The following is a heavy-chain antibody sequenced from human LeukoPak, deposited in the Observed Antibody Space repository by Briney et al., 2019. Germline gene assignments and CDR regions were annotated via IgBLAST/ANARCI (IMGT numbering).Heavy chain of an antibody. Sequence: GGSLRLSCAASGFTFSSYSVNWVRQAPGKGLEWVSSISSSSSYIYYADSVKGRFTISRDNAKNSLYLQMNSLRAEDTAVYYCARDFSFLTYFDYWGQGTLVTVSS. J-gene: IGHJ4*02. CDR3: ARDFSFLTYFDY. CDR2: ISSSSSYI. CDR1: GFTFSSYS. V-gene: IGHV3-21*01.